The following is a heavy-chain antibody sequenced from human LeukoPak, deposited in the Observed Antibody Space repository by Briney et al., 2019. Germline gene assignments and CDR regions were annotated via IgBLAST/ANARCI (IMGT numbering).Heavy chain of an antibody. D-gene: IGHD3-10*01. V-gene: IGHV7-4-1*02. J-gene: IGHJ6*04. CDR2: IDTNTGNP. CDR1: GYTFTTYA. CDR3: ARRSMVQHLDV. Sequence: ASVKVSCKASGYTFTTYAINWVRQAPGQGLEYMGWIDTNTGNPTYAQAFTGRIVFSLDTSVSTAYLQIRSLKTGDTAVYFCARRSMVQHLDVWGKGTTVIVSS.